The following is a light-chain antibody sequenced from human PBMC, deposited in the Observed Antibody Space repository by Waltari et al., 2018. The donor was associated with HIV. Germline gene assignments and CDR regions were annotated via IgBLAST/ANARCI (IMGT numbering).Light chain of an antibody. CDR2: GAS. J-gene: IGKJ1*01. Sequence: ELVLTQSPGTLSLSPGERATLSCSASQSVSSSQLAWYQQKPGQAPRLLIYGASSRATGIPDRFSGSESGTDLTLTISRLEPEDFALYYCQQYGTSPLTFGQGTKVEIK. CDR3: QQYGTSPLT. V-gene: IGKV3-20*01. CDR1: QSVSSSQ.